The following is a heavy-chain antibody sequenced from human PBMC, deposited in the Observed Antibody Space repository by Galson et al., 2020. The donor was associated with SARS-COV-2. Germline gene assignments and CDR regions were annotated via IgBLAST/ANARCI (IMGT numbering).Heavy chain of an antibody. J-gene: IGHJ4*02. CDR3: ARDIYDSSGYQMGY. D-gene: IGHD3-22*01. CDR2: ISGYNGDT. V-gene: IGHV1-18*01. Sequence: ASLKVSCNASCYIFNTYGISCGLQAPGQGREWMVWISGYNGDTILAQKLQGRVTMTTDTSTSTFYIELRSLISDDTAVYYCARDIYDSSGYQMGYWGQGTLVTVSS. CDR1: CYIFNTYG.